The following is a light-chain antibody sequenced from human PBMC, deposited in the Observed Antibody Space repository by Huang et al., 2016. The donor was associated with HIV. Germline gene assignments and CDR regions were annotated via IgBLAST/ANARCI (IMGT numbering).Light chain of an antibody. CDR3: QQYNNWPPWT. J-gene: IGKJ1*01. Sequence: EIVMTQSPATLSVSPGDRTTLSCRASQSVSSNLAWYQEKPGQAPRLLIYGASTRATCISARYSGSGSGTEFTLTISSLQSEDFAVYYCQQYNNWPPWTFGQGTKVEIK. CDR2: GAS. CDR1: QSVSSN. V-gene: IGKV3-15*01.